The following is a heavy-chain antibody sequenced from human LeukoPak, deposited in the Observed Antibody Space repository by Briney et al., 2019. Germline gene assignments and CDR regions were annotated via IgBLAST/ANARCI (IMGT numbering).Heavy chain of an antibody. CDR2: IYYSGST. Sequence: PSETLSLTCTVSGGSISSYYWSWIRQPPGKGLEWIGYIYYSGSTNYNPSLKSRVTISVGTSKNQFSLKLSSVTAADTAVYYCARHTSAGYSGYDYPIDYWGQGTLVTVSS. CDR3: ARHTSAGYSGYDYPIDY. D-gene: IGHD5-12*01. J-gene: IGHJ4*02. V-gene: IGHV4-59*08. CDR1: GGSISSYY.